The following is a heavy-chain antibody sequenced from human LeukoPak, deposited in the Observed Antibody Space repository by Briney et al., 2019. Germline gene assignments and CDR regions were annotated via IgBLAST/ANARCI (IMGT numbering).Heavy chain of an antibody. J-gene: IGHJ4*02. CDR3: GRVDIVGAIKGQ. CDR2: ISAYNGNT. CDR1: GGTFSSYA. Sequence: ASVKVSCKASGGTFSSYAISWVRQAPGQGLEWMGWISAYNGNTNYAQKLQGRVTMTTDTSTSTAYMELRSLRSDDTAVYYCGRVDIVGAIKGQWGQGTLVTVSS. D-gene: IGHD1-26*01. V-gene: IGHV1-18*01.